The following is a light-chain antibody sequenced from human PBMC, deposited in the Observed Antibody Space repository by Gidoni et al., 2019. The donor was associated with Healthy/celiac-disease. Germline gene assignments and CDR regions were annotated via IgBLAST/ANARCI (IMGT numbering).Light chain of an antibody. Sequence: ILITLSPASLYVSLAETATINCKSSQSVLYSSNNKNYLDGYQQKPGQPPKLLIYWASNRESGVPDRFSGSGSGTDFTLTISSLQAEDWAVYYCQQYYSNPITFGGGTKVEIK. CDR1: QSVLYSSNNKNY. V-gene: IGKV4-1*01. J-gene: IGKJ4*01. CDR3: QQYYSNPIT. CDR2: WAS.